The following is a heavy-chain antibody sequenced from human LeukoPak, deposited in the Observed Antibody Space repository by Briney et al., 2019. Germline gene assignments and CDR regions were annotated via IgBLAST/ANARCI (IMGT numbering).Heavy chain of an antibody. J-gene: IGHJ4*02. CDR2: ICGSGGCT. CDR3: AKTTVGYSSGRYPGWPADC. Sequence: GGSLRLSCAASGFAFNTYAIYWVRQAPGKGLEWVSGICGSGGCTYYADSVKGRFTISRDNSKNTVYLQMNSLTADDTAIYYCAKTTVGYSSGRYPGWPADCWGQGTLVTVSS. CDR1: GFAFNTYA. V-gene: IGHV3-23*01. D-gene: IGHD6-19*01.